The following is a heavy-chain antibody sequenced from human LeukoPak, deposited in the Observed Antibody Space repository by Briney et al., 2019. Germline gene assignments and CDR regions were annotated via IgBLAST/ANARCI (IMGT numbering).Heavy chain of an antibody. CDR1: GFTFSSYG. D-gene: IGHD1-26*01. CDR2: IWYDGSNK. Sequence: PGRSLRLSCAASGFTFSSYGMHWVRQAPGKGLEWVAVIWYDGSNKYYADSVKGRFTISGDNSKNTLYLQMNSLRAEDTAVYYCAKGNLDSGSYYYYYYMDVWGKGTTVTVSS. CDR3: AKGNLDSGSYYYYYYMDV. J-gene: IGHJ6*03. V-gene: IGHV3-33*06.